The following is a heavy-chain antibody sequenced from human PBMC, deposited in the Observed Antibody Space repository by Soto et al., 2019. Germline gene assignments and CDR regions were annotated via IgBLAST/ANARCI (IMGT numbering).Heavy chain of an antibody. V-gene: IGHV3-15*01. Sequence: PGGSLRLSCAASGFTFTNAWIHWVRQAPGKGLEWVGRIKSKTDGGTTDLAAPVKGRFTLSRDDSNDTVYLPMNSLKSEDSAVYPCISHSDSRTHLPVHYSGQGTLITCSA. J-gene: IGHJ4*02. CDR3: ISHSDSRTHLPVHY. CDR1: GFTFTNAW. D-gene: IGHD3-22*01. CDR2: IKSKTDGGTT.